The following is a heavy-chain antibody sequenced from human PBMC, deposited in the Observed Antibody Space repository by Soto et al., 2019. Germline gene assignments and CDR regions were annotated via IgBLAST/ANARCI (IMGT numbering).Heavy chain of an antibody. V-gene: IGHV3-23*01. CDR2: MTGSGGFT. Sequence: PGGSLRLSCAASGFSFSAYAMSWVRQAPGKGLEWVSGMTGSGGFTYYADSVKGRFTISSDNSKSTVYLQMNDLRPDDTAVYYCASWHEREHAYDVWGQGTAVTVSS. CDR3: ASWHEREHAYDV. J-gene: IGHJ3*01. CDR1: GFSFSAYA. D-gene: IGHD1-1*01.